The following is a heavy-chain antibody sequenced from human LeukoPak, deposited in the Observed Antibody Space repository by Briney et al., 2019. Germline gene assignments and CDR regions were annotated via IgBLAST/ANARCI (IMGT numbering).Heavy chain of an antibody. D-gene: IGHD6-19*01. Sequence: PSETLSLTCTVSGCSIRSNFWSWIRQPPGKGLEWIGFMHNSGSSSYNPSLKSRVTISIDTAKNQLSLKVISVTAADTAVYYCARAGIAVAGRGYGMDVWGQGTTVTVSS. J-gene: IGHJ6*02. CDR1: GCSIRSNF. CDR3: ARAGIAVAGRGYGMDV. CDR2: MHNSGSS. V-gene: IGHV4-59*01.